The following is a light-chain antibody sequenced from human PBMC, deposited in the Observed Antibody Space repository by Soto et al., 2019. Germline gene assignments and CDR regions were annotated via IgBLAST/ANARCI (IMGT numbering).Light chain of an antibody. V-gene: IGLV1-40*01. Sequence: QSVLTQPPSVSGAPGQRVTISCTGSSSNIGAGYDVHWYQQLPGRAPKLLIYGNSNRPSGVPDRFSGSKSGTSASLAITGLQAEDETEYYCSSYAGSSNVFGTGTKVTVL. J-gene: IGLJ1*01. CDR3: SSYAGSSNV. CDR2: GNS. CDR1: SSNIGAGYD.